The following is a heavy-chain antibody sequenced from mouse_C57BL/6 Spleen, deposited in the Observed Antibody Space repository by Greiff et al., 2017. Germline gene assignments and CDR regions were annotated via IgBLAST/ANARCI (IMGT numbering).Heavy chain of an antibody. J-gene: IGHJ2*01. CDR1: GYTFTDYY. Sequence: EVQLQQSGPELVKPGASVKISCKASGYTFTDYYMNWVKQSHGKSLEWIGDINPNNGGTSYNQKFKGKATLTVDKSSSTAYMELRSLTSEDSAVYYCARRTTLLDYWGQGTTLTVSS. CDR2: INPNNGGT. V-gene: IGHV1-26*01. D-gene: IGHD2-10*01. CDR3: ARRTTLLDY.